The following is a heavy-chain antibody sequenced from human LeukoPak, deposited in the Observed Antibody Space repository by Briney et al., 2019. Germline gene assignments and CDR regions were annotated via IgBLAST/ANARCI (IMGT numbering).Heavy chain of an antibody. V-gene: IGHV3-23*01. CDR3: AKFLYCSSTSCRGPFDY. CDR1: GFTFSSYA. J-gene: IGHJ4*02. D-gene: IGHD2-2*01. Sequence: GGSLRLSCAASGFTFSSYAMSWVRQAPGKGLEWVSAISGSGGSTYYADSVKGRFTISRDNSKNTLYLQMNSLRAEDTAVYYCAKFLYCSSTSCRGPFDYWGQGTLVTVSS. CDR2: ISGSGGST.